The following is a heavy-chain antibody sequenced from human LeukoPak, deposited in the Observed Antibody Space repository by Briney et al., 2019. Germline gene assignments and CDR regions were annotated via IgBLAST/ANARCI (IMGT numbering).Heavy chain of an antibody. Sequence: GGSLRLSCAASGFTFSSSWMHWVRQAPGKGPVWVSRVDVHGQGTAYADSVKGRFTISRDNAKNTLSLQMNSLSAEDTAVYYCARSNYDSTTFYYHLDLWGQGTLVTVSS. CDR3: ARSNYDSTTFYYHLDL. CDR1: GFTFSSSW. J-gene: IGHJ5*02. D-gene: IGHD2/OR15-2a*01. CDR2: VDVHGQGT. V-gene: IGHV3-74*01.